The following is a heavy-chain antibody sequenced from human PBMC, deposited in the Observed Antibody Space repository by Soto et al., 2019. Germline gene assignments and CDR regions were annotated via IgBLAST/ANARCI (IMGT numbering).Heavy chain of an antibody. V-gene: IGHV3-74*01. Sequence: EVQLVESGGGLVQPGGSLRLSCVASGFTFNYYWMHWVRQAPGKGLVWVSRIQSDGSSPDYVDSVKGRFTISRDNAKKTLYLQMNNLRDEDTAVYYCARGGDPDYWGQGTLVTVSS. CDR3: ARGGDPDY. CDR2: IQSDGSSP. J-gene: IGHJ4*02. D-gene: IGHD2-21*02. CDR1: GFTFNYYW.